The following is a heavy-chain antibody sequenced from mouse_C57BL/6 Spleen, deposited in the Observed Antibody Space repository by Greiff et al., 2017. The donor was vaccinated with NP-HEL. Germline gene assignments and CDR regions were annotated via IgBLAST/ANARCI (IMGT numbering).Heavy chain of an antibody. CDR3: ARGGYAWFAY. D-gene: IGHD2-2*01. Sequence: LVRPGSSVKLSCKASGYTFTSYWMHWVKQRPIQGLEWIGNIDPSDSETHYNQKFKDKVTLTVDKSSSTAYMQLSSLTSEDSAVYYCARGGYAWFAYWGQGTLVTVSA. J-gene: IGHJ3*01. CDR2: IDPSDSET. V-gene: IGHV1-52*01. CDR1: GYTFTSYW.